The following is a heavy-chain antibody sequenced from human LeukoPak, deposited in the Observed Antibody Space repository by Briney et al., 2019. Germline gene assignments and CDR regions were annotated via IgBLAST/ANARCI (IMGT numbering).Heavy chain of an antibody. CDR3: ARDLGSSGWFHGMDV. V-gene: IGHV1-46*01. Sequence: ASVKVSCKASGYTFTAYYMHWVRQAPGQGLEWMAIINPSGGSTTYAQKFQGRVTMTRDTSTSTVYMELSSLRSEDTAVYYCARDLGSSGWFHGMDVWGQGTTVTVSS. CDR2: INPSGGST. J-gene: IGHJ6*02. D-gene: IGHD6-19*01. CDR1: GYTFTAYY.